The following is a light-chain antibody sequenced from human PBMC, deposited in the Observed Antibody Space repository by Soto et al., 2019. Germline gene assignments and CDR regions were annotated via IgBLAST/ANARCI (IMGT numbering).Light chain of an antibody. CDR3: QHYNEWPPWA. V-gene: IGKV3D-15*01. CDR2: GAF. J-gene: IGKJ1*01. Sequence: IVMTHSPATLCVSPGEIATLSFRASQSVSSYLAWYQQTPGQAPRLLIYGAFNRVTGIPVRFSGSGSGTDFTLTISRLEPEDFAVYYCQHYNEWPPWAFGQGTKVDIK. CDR1: QSVSSY.